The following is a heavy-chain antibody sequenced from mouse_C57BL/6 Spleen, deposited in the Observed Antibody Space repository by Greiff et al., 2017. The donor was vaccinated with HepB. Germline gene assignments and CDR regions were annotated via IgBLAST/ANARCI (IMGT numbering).Heavy chain of an antibody. CDR2: IDPENGDT. CDR3: TLYYGHQRGFAY. Sequence: EVKLQESGAELVRPGASVKLSCTASGFNIKDDYMHWVKQRPEQGLEWIGWIDPENGDTEYASKFQGKATITADTSSNTAYLQLSSLTSEDTAVYYCTLYYGHQRGFAYWGQGTLVTVSA. V-gene: IGHV14-4*01. CDR1: GFNIKDDY. D-gene: IGHD1-1*01. J-gene: IGHJ3*01.